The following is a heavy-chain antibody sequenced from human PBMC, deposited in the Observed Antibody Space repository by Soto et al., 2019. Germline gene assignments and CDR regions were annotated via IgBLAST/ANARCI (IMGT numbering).Heavy chain of an antibody. Sequence: GGSLRLSCAASGLTFTSYNMNWVRQAPGKGREWVSFISSSSSTIYYADSVKGRFTISRDNAKNSLYLQMNSLRDEDTAVYYCARDRGYTYGFDYWGQGTLVTVSS. V-gene: IGHV3-48*02. CDR3: ARDRGYTYGFDY. CDR1: GLTFTSYN. J-gene: IGHJ4*02. D-gene: IGHD5-18*01. CDR2: ISSSSSTI.